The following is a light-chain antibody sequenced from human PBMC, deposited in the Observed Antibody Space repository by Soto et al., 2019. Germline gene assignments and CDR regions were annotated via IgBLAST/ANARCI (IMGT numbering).Light chain of an antibody. V-gene: IGKV1-39*01. CDR3: QQSYSTRYT. Sequence: DLQMTQSPSSLSASVGDRVTITCRASQSVITYINWYQQKPGKAPNLLIYAASGLQSGVPSRFSGSGSGTEFTLTISSLQPEDFATYYCQQSYSTRYTFGQGTKLEV. CDR1: QSVITY. J-gene: IGKJ2*01. CDR2: AAS.